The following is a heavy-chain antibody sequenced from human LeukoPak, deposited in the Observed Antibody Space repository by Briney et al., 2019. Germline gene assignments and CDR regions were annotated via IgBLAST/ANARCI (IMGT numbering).Heavy chain of an antibody. Sequence: GGSLRLSCAASGFTFSSYAMSWVRQAPGKGLEWVSAISGSGGSTYYADSVKGRFTISRDDSKNTLYLQMNSLRAEDTAVYYCAKDLSPYYYDSSGYYPFDYWGQGTLVTVSS. J-gene: IGHJ4*02. D-gene: IGHD3-22*01. CDR1: GFTFSSYA. CDR2: ISGSGGST. V-gene: IGHV3-23*01. CDR3: AKDLSPYYYDSSGYYPFDY.